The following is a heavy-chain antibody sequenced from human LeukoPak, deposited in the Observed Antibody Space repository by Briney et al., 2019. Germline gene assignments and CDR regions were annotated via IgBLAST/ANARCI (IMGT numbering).Heavy chain of an antibody. CDR1: GFTFDDYA. CDR2: ISWNSGSI. Sequence: PGRSLRLSCAASGFTFDDYAMHWVRQAPGKGLEWVSGISWNSGSIGYADSVKGRFTISRDNAKNSLYLQIDSLRAEDTALYYCGKDERIVPAATIDYWGLGTLVTVSS. J-gene: IGHJ4*02. CDR3: GKDERIVPAATIDY. D-gene: IGHD2-2*01. V-gene: IGHV3-9*01.